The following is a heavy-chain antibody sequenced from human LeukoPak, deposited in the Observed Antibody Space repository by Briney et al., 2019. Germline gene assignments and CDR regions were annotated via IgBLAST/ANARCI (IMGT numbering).Heavy chain of an antibody. CDR2: IIPIFGTA. CDR3: ARGPHSSSSYYYYYYMDV. J-gene: IGHJ6*03. V-gene: IGHV1-69*13. Sequence: GASVKVSCKASGGTFSSYAISWVRQAPGQGLEWMGGIIPIFGTANYAQKFQGRVTITADESTSTAYMELSSLRSEDTAVYYCARGPHSSSSYYYYYYMDVWGKGTTVTVSS. CDR1: GGTFSSYA. D-gene: IGHD6-6*01.